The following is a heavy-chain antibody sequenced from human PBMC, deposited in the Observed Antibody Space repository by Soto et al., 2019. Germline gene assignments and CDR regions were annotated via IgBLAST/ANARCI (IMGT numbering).Heavy chain of an antibody. CDR3: ARAKLFGGYCSSTSCLHAFDI. CDR2: INPNSGGT. D-gene: IGHD2-2*01. Sequence: GASVKVSCKASGYTFTGYYMHWVRQAPGQGLEWMGWINPNSGGTNYAQKFQGWVTMTRDTSISTAYMELSRLRSDDTAVYYCARAKLFGGYCSSTSCLHAFDIWGQGTMVTVSS. J-gene: IGHJ3*02. V-gene: IGHV1-2*04. CDR1: GYTFTGYY.